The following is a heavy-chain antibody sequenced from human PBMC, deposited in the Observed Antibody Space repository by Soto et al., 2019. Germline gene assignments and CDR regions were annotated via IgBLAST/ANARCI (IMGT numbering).Heavy chain of an antibody. Sequence: GGSLRLSCAASGFTFSSYWMSWVRQAPGKGLEWVANIKQDGSEKYYVDSVKGRFTISRDNAKNSLYLQMNSLRAEDTAVYYCARAPAPGELLPAGAFDIWGQGTMVTVSS. CDR3: ARAPAPGELLPAGAFDI. CDR1: GFTFSSYW. V-gene: IGHV3-7*05. CDR2: IKQDGSEK. D-gene: IGHD1-26*01. J-gene: IGHJ3*02.